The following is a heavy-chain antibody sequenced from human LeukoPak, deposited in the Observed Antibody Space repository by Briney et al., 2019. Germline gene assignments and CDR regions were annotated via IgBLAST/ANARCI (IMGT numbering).Heavy chain of an antibody. V-gene: IGHV3-53*01. CDR3: ARRAGAYSHPYDY. CDR1: GFTVSSNS. Sequence: GGSLRLSCTVSGFTVSSNSMSWVRQVPGKGLEWVSFIFSSTHYSDSVKGRFTISRDNSKNTLYLQMNSLRAEDTAVYYCARRAGAYSHPYDYWGQGTLVTVSS. CDR2: IFSST. J-gene: IGHJ4*02. D-gene: IGHD4/OR15-4a*01.